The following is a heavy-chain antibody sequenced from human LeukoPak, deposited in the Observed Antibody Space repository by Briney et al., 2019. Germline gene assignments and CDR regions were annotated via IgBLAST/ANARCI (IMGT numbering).Heavy chain of an antibody. CDR1: GGSISSGSYY. J-gene: IGHJ3*02. V-gene: IGHV4-61*02. D-gene: IGHD3-22*01. CDR3: ARGYDPSRDAFDI. CDR2: IYASGST. Sequence: SETLSLTCTVSGGSISSGSYYWSWIRQPAGKGLEWIGRIYASGSTNYNPSLKSRVTISVDMSKDQFSLKLSSVTAAGTAVYYCARGYDPSRDAFDIWAQGTMVTVSS.